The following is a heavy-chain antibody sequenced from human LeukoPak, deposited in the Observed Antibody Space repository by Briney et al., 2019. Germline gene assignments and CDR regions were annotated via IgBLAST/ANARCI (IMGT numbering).Heavy chain of an antibody. CDR3: ARQSYDSSGYYYFDY. CDR1: GGSFSGYY. J-gene: IGHJ4*02. Sequence: SETLSLTCAVYGGSFSGYYWSWIRQPPGKGLQWIGSIYYSGSTYYNPSLKSRVIVSVDTSKNQFSLKLSSVTAADTAVYYCARQSYDSSGYYYFDYWGQGTLVTVSS. D-gene: IGHD3-22*01. V-gene: IGHV4-34*01. CDR2: IYYSGST.